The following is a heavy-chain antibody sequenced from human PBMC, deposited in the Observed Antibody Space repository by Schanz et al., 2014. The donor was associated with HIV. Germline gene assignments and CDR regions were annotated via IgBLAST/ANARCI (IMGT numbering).Heavy chain of an antibody. V-gene: IGHV3-9*01. D-gene: IGHD3-9*01. J-gene: IGHJ4*02. CDR1: GFFFDDYA. CDR3: ARDASRIYYDILTGPFDY. Sequence: EVQLLESGGGLVQPGESLRLSCAASGFFFDDYAMYWVRQVPGRGLEWVSGISWNSGTRAYADSVKGRFTISRDNAKKSLYLQMNSLRPEDTALYYCARDASRIYYDILTGPFDYWGQGTLVTVSS. CDR2: ISWNSGTR.